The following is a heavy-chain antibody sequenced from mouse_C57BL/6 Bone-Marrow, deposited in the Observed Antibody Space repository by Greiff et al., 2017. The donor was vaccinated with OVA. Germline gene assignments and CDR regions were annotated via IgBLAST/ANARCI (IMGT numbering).Heavy chain of an antibody. CDR3: TRGGTCPFAY. J-gene: IGHJ3*01. CDR2: INPSTGGT. D-gene: IGHD1-1*02. Sequence: VQHQQSGPELVKPGASVKISCKASGYSFTGYYMNWVKQSPEKSLEWIGEINPSTGGTTYNQKFKAKATLTVDKSSSTAYMQLKSLTSEDSAVYYCTRGGTCPFAYWGQGTLVTVSA. CDR1: GYSFTGYY. V-gene: IGHV1-42*01.